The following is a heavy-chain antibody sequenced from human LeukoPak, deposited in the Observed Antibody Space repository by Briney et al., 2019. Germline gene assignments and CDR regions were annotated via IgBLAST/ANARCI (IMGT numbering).Heavy chain of an antibody. CDR1: GGSISGYY. Sequence: SETLSLTCTVSGGSISGYYWSWIRQSPGKGLEWIGYIYYSGSTNYNPSLKGRVTISVDTSKNQFSLRLSSVTAADTALYYCARDGRITYSSSWSFDYWGQGTLVTVSS. V-gene: IGHV4-59*03. CDR3: ARDGRITYSSSWSFDY. CDR2: IYYSGST. D-gene: IGHD6-13*01. J-gene: IGHJ4*02.